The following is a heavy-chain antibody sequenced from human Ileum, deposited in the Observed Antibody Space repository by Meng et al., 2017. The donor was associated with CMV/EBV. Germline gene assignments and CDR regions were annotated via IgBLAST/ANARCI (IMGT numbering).Heavy chain of an antibody. D-gene: IGHD2-21*01. J-gene: IGHJ4*02. V-gene: IGHV3-11*01. CDR2: MNSNGATV. CDR1: GFSFSDYY. Sequence: GESLKISCAGSGFSFSDYYMSWIRQAPGKGLEWLSYMNSNGATVFYADSVKGRFTISRDNANRSLYLQMNNLRVEDTAVYYCATPGVVAAHRFDVWGRGTLVTVSS. CDR3: ATPGVVAAHRFDV.